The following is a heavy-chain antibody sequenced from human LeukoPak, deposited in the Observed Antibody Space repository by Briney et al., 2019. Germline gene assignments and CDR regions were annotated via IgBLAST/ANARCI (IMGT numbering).Heavy chain of an antibody. CDR2: ISSSSSYI. J-gene: IGHJ4*02. CDR1: GFTFSSYS. V-gene: IGHV3-21*01. CDR3: ARAREWFGELFYDH. D-gene: IGHD3-10*01. Sequence: GGSLRLSCAASGFTFSSYSMNWVRQAPGKGLEWVSSISSSSSYIYYADSVKGRFTISRDNAKNSLYLQMNSLRAEDTAVYYCARAREWFGELFYDHWGQGTLVTVSS.